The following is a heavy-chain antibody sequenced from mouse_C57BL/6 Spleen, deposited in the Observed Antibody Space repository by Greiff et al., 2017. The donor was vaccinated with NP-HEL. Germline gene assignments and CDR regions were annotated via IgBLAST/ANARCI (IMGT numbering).Heavy chain of an antibody. D-gene: IGHD1-1*01. CDR2: INPNNGGT. CDR1: GYTFTDYN. V-gene: IGHV1-22*01. CDR3: ARGHYYGSSYDWYFDV. J-gene: IGHJ1*03. Sequence: VQLKQSGPELVKPGASVKMSCKASGYTFTDYNMHWVKQSHGKSLEWIGYINPNNGGTSYNQKFKGKATLTVNKSSSTAYMELRSLTSEDSAVYYCARGHYYGSSYDWYFDVWGTGTTVTVSS.